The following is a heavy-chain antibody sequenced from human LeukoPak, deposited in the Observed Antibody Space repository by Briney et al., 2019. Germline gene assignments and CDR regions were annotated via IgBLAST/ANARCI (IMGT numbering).Heavy chain of an antibody. CDR1: GFMFSSNW. D-gene: IGHD5-24*01. V-gene: IGHV3-7*03. Sequence: GGSLRLSCAASGFMFSSNWMSWGRLAPGKGLEWVAHIKEDGTETYYVDSVKGRFTISRDNAKNSLYLQMNSLRVEDTAVYYCAKEGRSLQTYWGQGTLVTVSS. J-gene: IGHJ4*02. CDR2: IKEDGTET. CDR3: AKEGRSLQTY.